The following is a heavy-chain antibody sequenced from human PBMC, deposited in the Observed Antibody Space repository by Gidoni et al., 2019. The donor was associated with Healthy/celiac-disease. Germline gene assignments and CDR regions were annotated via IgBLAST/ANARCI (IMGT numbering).Heavy chain of an antibody. CDR1: GGSISSYY. D-gene: IGHD3-16*01. V-gene: IGHV4-4*07. CDR3: ARTNGEYVWGSYAHFDY. CDR2: IYTSGST. J-gene: IGHJ4*02. Sequence: QVQLQESGPGLVKPSETLSLTCTVSGGSISSYYWSWIRPPAGKGLEWIGRIYTSGSTNYNPSLKSRVTMSVDTSKNQFSLKLSSVTAADTAVYYCARTNGEYVWGSYAHFDYWGQGTLVTVSS.